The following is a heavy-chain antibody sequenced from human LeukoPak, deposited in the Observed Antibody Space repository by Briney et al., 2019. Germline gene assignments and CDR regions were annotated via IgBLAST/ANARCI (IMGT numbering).Heavy chain of an antibody. Sequence: ASVKVSCKASGYTFTSYYMHWVRQAPGHGLGWIGWINPNSGGTIYAQKFKGRVTMTRDTSISTAYMRLGRLRSDDTAVYYCARRTIVGATLDYWGQGTLVTVSS. V-gene: IGHV1-2*02. D-gene: IGHD1-26*01. CDR3: ARRTIVGATLDY. CDR1: GYTFTSYY. J-gene: IGHJ4*02. CDR2: INPNSGGT.